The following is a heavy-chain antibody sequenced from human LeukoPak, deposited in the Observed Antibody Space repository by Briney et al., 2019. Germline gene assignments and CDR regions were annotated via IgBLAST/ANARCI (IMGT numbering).Heavy chain of an antibody. D-gene: IGHD2-2*01. CDR2: IDFDGSGT. J-gene: IGHJ4*02. CDR1: GFSLSGYW. V-gene: IGHV3-74*01. CDR3: ARSYQLLS. Sequence: GGSLRLSCVASGFSLSGYWMHWVRQVPGKGLVWVARIDFDGSGTGYADSVKGRFTISRDNAKNSLYLQMNSLRAEDTAVYYCARSYQLLSWGQGTLVTVSS.